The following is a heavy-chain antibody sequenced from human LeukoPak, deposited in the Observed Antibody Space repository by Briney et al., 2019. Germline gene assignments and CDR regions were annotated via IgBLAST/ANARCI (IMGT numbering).Heavy chain of an antibody. Sequence: PSETLSLTCTVSGGSISSYYWGWIRQPPGKGLEWIGYVYYSGSTDYNPSLNSRVTISVDTSKKQFSLKLSSVTAADTAVYYCATTNRDNFGDYFFDYWGQGTLVTVSS. CDR2: VYYSGST. J-gene: IGHJ4*02. V-gene: IGHV4-59*01. CDR3: ATTNRDNFGDYFFDY. D-gene: IGHD4-17*01. CDR1: GGSISSYY.